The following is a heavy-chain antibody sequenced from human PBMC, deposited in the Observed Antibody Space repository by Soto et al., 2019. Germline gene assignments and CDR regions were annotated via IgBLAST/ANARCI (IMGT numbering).Heavy chain of an antibody. D-gene: IGHD3-22*01. CDR1: GFTFSSYA. J-gene: IGHJ4*02. V-gene: IGHV3-23*01. CDR2: ISGSGGST. CDR3: AKDPDYYDSSGYYYMDY. Sequence: SLRLSCAASGFTFSSYAMSWVRQAPGKGLEWVSAISGSGGSTYYADSVKGRFTISRDNSKNTLYLQMNSLRAEDTAVYYCAKDPDYYDSSGYYYMDYWGQGTLVTVSS.